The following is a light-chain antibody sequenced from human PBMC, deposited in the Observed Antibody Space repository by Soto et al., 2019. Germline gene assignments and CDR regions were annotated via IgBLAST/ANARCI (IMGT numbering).Light chain of an antibody. Sequence: EIVLTQSPGTLSLSPGERATLPCRASQSVSSSYFAWYQQKPGQAPRLLIFGASTRATGIPDRFSGSGSGTDFTLTISRLEPEDFAVYYCQQYGSSPPTFGPGTKVD. CDR3: QQYGSSPPT. V-gene: IGKV3-20*01. CDR2: GAS. CDR1: QSVSSSY. J-gene: IGKJ3*01.